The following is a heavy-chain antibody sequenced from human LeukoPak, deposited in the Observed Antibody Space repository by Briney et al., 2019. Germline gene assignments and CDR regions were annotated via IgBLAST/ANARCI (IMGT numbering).Heavy chain of an antibody. Sequence: PGGSLRLSCAASGFTFSGSALLWVRQASGKGLAWVSGISGSGGSTYYADSVKGRFTISRDNAKNSLFLQMNSLRAEDTAVYYCAKVGPTSVYYYYYMDVWGKGTTVTISS. CDR3: AKVGPTSVYYYYYMDV. D-gene: IGHD1-26*01. V-gene: IGHV3-23*01. CDR2: ISGSGGST. CDR1: GFTFSGSA. J-gene: IGHJ6*03.